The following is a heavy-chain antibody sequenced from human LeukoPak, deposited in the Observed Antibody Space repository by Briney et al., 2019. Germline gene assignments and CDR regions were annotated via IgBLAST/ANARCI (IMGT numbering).Heavy chain of an antibody. V-gene: IGHV1-69*13. D-gene: IGHD2-21*01. CDR3: ARAFCGGDCYSRWHYFDY. CDR2: IIPIFGTA. Sequence: SVKVSCKASGGTFSSYAISWVRQAPGQGPEWMGRIIPIFGTANYAQKFQGRVTITADESTSTAYMELSSLRSEDTAVYYCARAFCGGDCYSRWHYFDYWGQGTLVTVSS. CDR1: GGTFSSYA. J-gene: IGHJ4*02.